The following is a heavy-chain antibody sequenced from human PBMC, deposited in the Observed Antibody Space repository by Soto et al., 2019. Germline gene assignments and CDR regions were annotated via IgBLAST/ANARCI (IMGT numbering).Heavy chain of an antibody. Sequence: QVQLVQSGAEVKKPGASVKVSCKASGYTFTSYGISWVRQAPGQGLEWMGWISAYNGNTNYAQKLQGRVTMTTDTSTSTAYMEVRSLRSDDTAVYYCARGLSELWFGSSHENRDYWGQGTLVTVSS. D-gene: IGHD3-10*01. CDR3: ARGLSELWFGSSHENRDY. J-gene: IGHJ4*02. CDR2: ISAYNGNT. V-gene: IGHV1-18*01. CDR1: GYTFTSYG.